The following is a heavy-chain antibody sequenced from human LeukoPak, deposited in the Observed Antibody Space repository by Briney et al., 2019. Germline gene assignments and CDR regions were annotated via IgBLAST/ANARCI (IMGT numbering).Heavy chain of an antibody. Sequence: GGSLRLSCTASGFTFSNYWMSWVRQAPGKGLEWVANIKQDGSEKYYVDSVKGRFTISRDNAKNSLYLQMNSLRAEDTAVYYCATNRPGSGFYYYMDVWTKGTTVTASS. V-gene: IGHV3-7*03. D-gene: IGHD3-10*01. CDR1: GFTFSNYW. CDR2: IKQDGSEK. CDR3: ATNRPGSGFYYYMDV. J-gene: IGHJ6*03.